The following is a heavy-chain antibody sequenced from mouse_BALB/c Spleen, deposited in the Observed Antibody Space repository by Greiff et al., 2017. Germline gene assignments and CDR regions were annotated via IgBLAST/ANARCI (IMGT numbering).Heavy chain of an antibody. D-gene: IGHD2-1*01. J-gene: IGHJ3*01. CDR1: GYTFTNYW. CDR3: ARGGGNYDAWFAY. V-gene: IGHV1-63*02. Sequence: QVQLQQSGAELVRPGTSVKISCKASGYTFTNYWLGWVKQRPGHGLEWIGDIYPGGGYTNYNEKCKGKATLTADTSSSTAYMQRMSLTSEDSAVYFCARGGGNYDAWFAYWGQGTLVTVSA. CDR2: IYPGGGYT.